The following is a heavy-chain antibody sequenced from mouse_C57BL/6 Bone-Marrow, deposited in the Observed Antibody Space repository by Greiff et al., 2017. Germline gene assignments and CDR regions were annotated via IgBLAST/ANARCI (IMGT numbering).Heavy chain of an antibody. J-gene: IGHJ4*01. D-gene: IGHD1-1*01. V-gene: IGHV1-64*01. CDR2: IHPNSGST. CDR3: ARDYYGIYYYAMDY. Sequence: QVQLQQPGAELVKPGASVKLSCKASGYTFTSSWMHWVKQRPGQGLEWIGMIHPNSGSTNYNEKFKSKATLTVDKSSSTAYMQLSSLTSEDSAVYYCARDYYGIYYYAMDYWGQGTSVTVSS. CDR1: GYTFTSSW.